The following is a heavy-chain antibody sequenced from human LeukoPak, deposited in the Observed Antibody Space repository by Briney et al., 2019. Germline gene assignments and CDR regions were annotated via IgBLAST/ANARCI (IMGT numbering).Heavy chain of an antibody. D-gene: IGHD5-18*01. CDR1: GGSFSGYY. CDR2: INHSGST. Sequence: SETLSLTCAVYGGSFSGYYWSWIRQPPGKGLEWIGEINHSGSTNYNPSLKSRVTISVDTSKNQFSLKLSSVTAADTAVYYCARVGIQLWHKHYDMDVWGQGTTVTVSS. CDR3: ARVGIQLWHKHYDMDV. J-gene: IGHJ6*02. V-gene: IGHV4-34*01.